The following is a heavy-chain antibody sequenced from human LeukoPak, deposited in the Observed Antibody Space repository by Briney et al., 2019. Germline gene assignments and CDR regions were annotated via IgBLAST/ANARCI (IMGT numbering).Heavy chain of an antibody. V-gene: IGHV1-46*01. CDR1: GYTFTNYY. Sequence: GASVNVSCKASGYTFTNYYIHWVRQAPGHGLEWMGISNPSGDSTNYAQKFQGRVTMTRDTSTSTVYMDLSSLRSEDTAVYYCARWTTTFLDYWGQGTLVTVSS. D-gene: IGHD1-1*01. CDR2: SNPSGDST. CDR3: ARWTTTFLDY. J-gene: IGHJ4*02.